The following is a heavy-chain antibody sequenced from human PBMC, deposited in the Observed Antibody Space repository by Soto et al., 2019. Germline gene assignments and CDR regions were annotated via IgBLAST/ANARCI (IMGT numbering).Heavy chain of an antibody. D-gene: IGHD1-26*01. CDR3: AIFSGSYSYYWLDH. CDR2: IYYSGTT. Sequence: SETLSLTCTVSGGSISSYYWSWIRQPPGKGLEWIGYIYYSGTTNYNPSLKSRVTFSLDTSKNQFSLILNSVTAADTAVYYCAIFSGSYSYYWLDHWGPGTLVTVSS. CDR1: GGSISSYY. J-gene: IGHJ5*02. V-gene: IGHV4-59*01.